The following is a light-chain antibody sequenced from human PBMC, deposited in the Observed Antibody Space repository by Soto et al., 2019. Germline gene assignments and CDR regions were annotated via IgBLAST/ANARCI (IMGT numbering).Light chain of an antibody. V-gene: IGKV3-11*01. J-gene: IGKJ4*01. Sequence: EIVLTQSPATLSLSPGDRATLSCRASQTVTSYLAWYQQKPDQAPRLVLYDASNRATGITARFSGSGSGTDVSLTISSPEPEDFAVYYWQQRNNWPPALTFGGGTKVEIK. CDR2: DAS. CDR3: QQRNNWPPALT. CDR1: QTVTSY.